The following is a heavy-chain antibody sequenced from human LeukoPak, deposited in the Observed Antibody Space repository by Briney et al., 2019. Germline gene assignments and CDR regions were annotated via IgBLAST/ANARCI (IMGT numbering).Heavy chain of an antibody. V-gene: IGHV1-69*06. CDR3: ATAWYYDSSGPDAFDI. J-gene: IGHJ3*02. Sequence: GASVKVSCKASGGTFSSYAINWVRQAPGQGLEWMGGIIPIFGTANYAQKFQGRVTMTEDTSTDTAYMELSSLRSEDTAVHYCATAWYYDSSGPDAFDIWGQGTMVTVSS. CDR2: IIPIFGTA. D-gene: IGHD3-22*01. CDR1: GGTFSSYA.